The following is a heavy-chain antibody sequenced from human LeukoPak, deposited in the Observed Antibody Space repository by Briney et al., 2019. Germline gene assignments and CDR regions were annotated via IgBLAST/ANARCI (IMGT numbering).Heavy chain of an antibody. CDR3: ARGRRINGSGSYYQTLEDY. CDR2: ISSSSSYT. V-gene: IGHV3-11*05. Sequence: GGSLILSCAASGFTFSDYYMSWIRQAPGKGLEWVSYISSSSSYTNYADSVKGRFTISRDNAKNSLYLQMNSLRAEDTAVYYCARGRRINGSGSYYQTLEDYWGQGTLVTVSS. CDR1: GFTFSDYY. J-gene: IGHJ4*02. D-gene: IGHD3-10*01.